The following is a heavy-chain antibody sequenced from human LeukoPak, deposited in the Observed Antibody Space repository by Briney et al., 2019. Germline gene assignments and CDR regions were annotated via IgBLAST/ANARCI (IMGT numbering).Heavy chain of an antibody. J-gene: IGHJ4*02. Sequence: ASVKVSCKVSGYTLTELSMHWVRQAPGKGLEWMGGFDPEDGETIYAQKFQGRVTMTEDTSISTAYMELSRLRSDDTAVYYCARGIGDYYDSSGYSYFDYWGQGTLVTVSS. CDR3: ARGIGDYYDSSGYSYFDY. CDR2: FDPEDGET. V-gene: IGHV1-24*01. D-gene: IGHD3-22*01. CDR1: GYTLTELS.